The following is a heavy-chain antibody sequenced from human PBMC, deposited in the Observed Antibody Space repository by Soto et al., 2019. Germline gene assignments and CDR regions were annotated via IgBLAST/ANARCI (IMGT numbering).Heavy chain of an antibody. J-gene: IGHJ4*02. CDR1: GFTFSSYA. Sequence: EAQLLESGGGLVQPGRSLRLSCAASGFTFSSYAMSWVRQAPGKGLEWVSAISGSGGTTYYAASVKGRFTISRDNSKNTLFLQMNSLRAEDTAVYYCAKFFVETGGSSGWPWTFHYCGQGTLVTVSS. CDR3: AKFFVETGGSSGWPWTFHY. CDR2: ISGSGGTT. V-gene: IGHV3-23*01. D-gene: IGHD6-25*01.